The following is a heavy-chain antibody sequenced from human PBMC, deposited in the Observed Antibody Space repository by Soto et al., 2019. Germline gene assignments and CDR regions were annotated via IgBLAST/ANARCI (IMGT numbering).Heavy chain of an antibody. D-gene: IGHD4-17*01. Sequence: QVQLVESGGGVVQPGTSLRLSCAASGFSFSSYGMHWVRQAPGKGLEWVAVVWYDGSNKYYADSVKGRFTISRDNSKNTLDLQMNSLRAADTAVYYCARNPRPTYGDYADYWGQGTLVTVSS. V-gene: IGHV3-33*01. J-gene: IGHJ4*02. CDR3: ARNPRPTYGDYADY. CDR2: VWYDGSNK. CDR1: GFSFSSYG.